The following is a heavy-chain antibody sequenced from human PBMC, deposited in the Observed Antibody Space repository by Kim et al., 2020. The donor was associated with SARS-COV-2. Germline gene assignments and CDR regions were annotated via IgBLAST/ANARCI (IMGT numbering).Heavy chain of an antibody. CDR2: INHSGST. D-gene: IGHD3-16*02. Sequence: SETLSLTCAVYGGSFSGYYWSWIRQPPGKGLEWIGEINHSGSTNYNPSLKSRVTISVDTSKNQFSLKLSSVTAADTAVYYCARGVRGSYRYTAVDYWGQGTLVTVSS. V-gene: IGHV4-34*01. CDR3: ARGVRGSYRYTAVDY. J-gene: IGHJ4*02. CDR1: GGSFSGYY.